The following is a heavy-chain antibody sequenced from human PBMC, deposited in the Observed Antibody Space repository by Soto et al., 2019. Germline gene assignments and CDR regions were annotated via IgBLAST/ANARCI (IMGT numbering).Heavy chain of an antibody. CDR3: ARLESGSLDS. CDR1: GFTFVNYW. Sequence: PGGSLRLSCAASGFTFVNYWMNWVRQAPGKGLEWVGNIRPDGSDKYYVGSMKGRFTISRDNAHNSLYLQMNSLRAEDTAIYYCARLESGSLDSWRQRTLVTVSS. V-gene: IGHV3-7*01. CDR2: IRPDGSDK. D-gene: IGHD1-26*01. J-gene: IGHJ4*02.